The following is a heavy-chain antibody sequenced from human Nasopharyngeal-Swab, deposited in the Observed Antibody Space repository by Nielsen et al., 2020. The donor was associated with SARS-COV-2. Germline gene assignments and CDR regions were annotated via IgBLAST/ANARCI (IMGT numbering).Heavy chain of an antibody. CDR2: INTDGSNT. J-gene: IGHJ4*02. CDR1: GFTFSWHW. Sequence: GESLKISCAASGFTFSWHWMHWVRQAPGKGLVWVSYINTDGSNTKYADSVKGRFTISRDNSKNSLYLQLNSLRDEDTAVYYCAKGSPGQCSSVTCTGAMYFDHWGQGTLVTVSS. V-gene: IGHV3-74*01. CDR3: AKGSPGQCSSVTCTGAMYFDH. D-gene: IGHD2-2*01.